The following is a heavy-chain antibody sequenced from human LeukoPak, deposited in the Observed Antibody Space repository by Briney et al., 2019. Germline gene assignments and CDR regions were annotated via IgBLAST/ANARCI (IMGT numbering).Heavy chain of an antibody. CDR3: AKSLEMAKMMIDY. CDR1: GFTFSSYG. Sequence: GGSLRLSCAASGFTFSSYGMHWVRQAPGKGLEWVAFIRYDGSNKYYADSVKGRFTISRDNSKNTLHLQMNSLRAEDTAVYYCAKSLEMAKMMIDYWGQGTLVTVSS. V-gene: IGHV3-30*02. J-gene: IGHJ4*02. CDR2: IRYDGSNK. D-gene: IGHD5-24*01.